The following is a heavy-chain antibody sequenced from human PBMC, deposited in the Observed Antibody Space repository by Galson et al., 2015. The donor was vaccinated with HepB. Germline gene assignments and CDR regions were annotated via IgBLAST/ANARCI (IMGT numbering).Heavy chain of an antibody. Sequence: SVKVSCKVSGGTFSTYGISWVRQAPGQGLEWMGGIIPIFGTAKYAQKLQGRVTITADESTNTGYMELRSLRSEDTAIYYCVRSAYGDIEVTPGSYGLDVWGQGTTVIVSS. V-gene: IGHV1-69*13. CDR1: GGTFSTYG. CDR2: IIPIFGTA. J-gene: IGHJ6*02. CDR3: VRSAYGDIEVTPGSYGLDV. D-gene: IGHD2-2*01.